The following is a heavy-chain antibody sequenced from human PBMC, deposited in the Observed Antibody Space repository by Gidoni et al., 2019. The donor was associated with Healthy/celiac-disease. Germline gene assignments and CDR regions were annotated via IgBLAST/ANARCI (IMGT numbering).Heavy chain of an antibody. D-gene: IGHD6-13*01. CDR3: AHTFRQLGPNWFDP. Sequence: QITLKESGPTLVKPTQTLTLTCTFSGFSLSTSGVGVGWIRQPPGKALEWLALIYWNDDKRYSPSLKSRLTITKDTSKNHVVLTMTNMDPVDTATYYCAHTFRQLGPNWFDPWGQGTLVTVSS. V-gene: IGHV2-5*01. CDR2: IYWNDDK. J-gene: IGHJ5*02. CDR1: GFSLSTSGVG.